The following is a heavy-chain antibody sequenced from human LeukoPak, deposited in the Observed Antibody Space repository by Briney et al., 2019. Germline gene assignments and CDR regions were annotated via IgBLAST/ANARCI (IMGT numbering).Heavy chain of an antibody. J-gene: IGHJ4*02. CDR1: GYSISSGNY. CDR2: IYHSGST. D-gene: IGHD1-26*01. CDR3: AKGDTTWELPHDD. V-gene: IGHV4-38-2*02. Sequence: PSETLSLTCSVSGYSISSGNYWGWIRLPPGKGLQWIGSIYHSGSTYYNPSLKSRVTISVDTSKNQFSLKLSSATAADTAVYYCAKGDTTWELPHDDWGQGTLVTVSS.